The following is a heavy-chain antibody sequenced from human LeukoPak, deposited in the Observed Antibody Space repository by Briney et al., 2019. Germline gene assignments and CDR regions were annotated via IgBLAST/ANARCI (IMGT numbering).Heavy chain of an antibody. V-gene: IGHV3-21*01. CDR3: ARVADQLLHIGAWWFDP. J-gene: IGHJ5*02. CDR2: ISSSSSYI. D-gene: IGHD2-2*01. CDR1: GFTFSSYG. Sequence: GGSLRLSCAASGFTFSSYGMSWVRQAPGKGLEWVSSISSSSSYIYYADSVKGRFTISRDNAKNSLYLQMNSLRAEDTAVYYCARVADQLLHIGAWWFDPWGQGTLVTVSS.